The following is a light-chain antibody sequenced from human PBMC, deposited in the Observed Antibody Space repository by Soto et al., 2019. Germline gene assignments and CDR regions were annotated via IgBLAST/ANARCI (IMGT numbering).Light chain of an antibody. V-gene: IGKV3D-20*02. J-gene: IGKJ5*01. Sequence: EIVLTQSPGTLSLSPGERATLSCRASQSVSSTYVAWYQQKSGQAPRLLIYGASSRATGIPDRFSGSGSGTDFTLTISRLEPEDFAVYYCQQRREWPITFGQGTRLEI. CDR1: QSVSSTY. CDR2: GAS. CDR3: QQRREWPIT.